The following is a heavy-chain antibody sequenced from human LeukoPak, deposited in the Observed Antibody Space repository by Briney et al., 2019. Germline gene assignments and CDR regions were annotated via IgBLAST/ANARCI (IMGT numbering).Heavy chain of an antibody. CDR2: ISYDGSNK. CDR1: GFTFSSYA. J-gene: IGHJ4*02. Sequence: GGSLRLSCAASGFTFSSYAMHWVRQAPGKGLEWVAVISYDGSNKYYADSAKGRFTISRDNSKNTLYLQMNSLRAEDTAVYYCARGGSSPAGPFDYWGQGTLVTVSS. V-gene: IGHV3-30-3*01. CDR3: ARGGSSPAGPFDY. D-gene: IGHD2-2*01.